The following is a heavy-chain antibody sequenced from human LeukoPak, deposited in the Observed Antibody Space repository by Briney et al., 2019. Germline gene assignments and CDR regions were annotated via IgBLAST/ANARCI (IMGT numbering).Heavy chain of an antibody. V-gene: IGHV3-21*01. J-gene: IGHJ4*02. Sequence: GGSLRLSCAASGFTFSSYSMNWVRQAPGKGLEWVSSISSSSSYIYYADSVKGRFTISGDNAKNSLYLQMNSLRAEDTAVYYCARDQEGGNYGFDYWGQGTLVTVSS. D-gene: IGHD3-10*01. CDR1: GFTFSSYS. CDR3: ARDQEGGNYGFDY. CDR2: ISSSSSYI.